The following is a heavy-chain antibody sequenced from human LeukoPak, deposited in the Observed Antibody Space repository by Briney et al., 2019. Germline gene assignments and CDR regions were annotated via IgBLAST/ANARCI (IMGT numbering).Heavy chain of an antibody. CDR1: GFTFSSYG. Sequence: PGGSLRLSCAASGFTFSSYGMHWVRQAPGKGLEWVAVIWYDGSNKYYADSVKGRFTISRDNSKNTLYLQMNGLRAEDTAVYYCAREGKWELLNFDYWGQGTLVTVSS. CDR3: AREGKWELLNFDY. J-gene: IGHJ4*02. CDR2: IWYDGSNK. V-gene: IGHV3-33*01. D-gene: IGHD1-26*01.